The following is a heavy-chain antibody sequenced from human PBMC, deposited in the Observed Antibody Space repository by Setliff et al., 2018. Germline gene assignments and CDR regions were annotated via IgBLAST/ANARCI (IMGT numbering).Heavy chain of an antibody. CDR3: ARGLVSLHYDFWSGHYLGGYMDV. Sequence: ASVKVSCKASGYTFTSYGISWVRQATGQGLEWMGWMNPNSGNTGYAQKFQGRVTMTRNTSISTAYMELSSLRSEDTAVYYCARGLVSLHYDFWSGHYLGGYMDVWGKGTTVTVSS. D-gene: IGHD3-3*01. V-gene: IGHV1-8*02. J-gene: IGHJ6*03. CDR1: GYTFTSYG. CDR2: MNPNSGNT.